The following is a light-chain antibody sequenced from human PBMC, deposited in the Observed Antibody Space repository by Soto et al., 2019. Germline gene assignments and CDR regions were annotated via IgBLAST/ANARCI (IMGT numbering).Light chain of an antibody. Sequence: EIVLTQSPATLSLSPGERATLSCGASQSVSSSHLAWYQQKPGLAPRLLIYDASSRATGIPDRFSGSGSGTDFTLTISRLEPEDFAVYYCQQYGSSLLTFGGGTKVEVK. V-gene: IGKV3D-20*01. CDR2: DAS. J-gene: IGKJ4*01. CDR3: QQYGSSLLT. CDR1: QSVSSSH.